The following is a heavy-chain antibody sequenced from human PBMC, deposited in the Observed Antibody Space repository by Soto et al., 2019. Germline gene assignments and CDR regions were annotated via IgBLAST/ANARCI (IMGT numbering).Heavy chain of an antibody. CDR1: GGTFSSYT. V-gene: IGHV1-69*02. CDR2: IIPILGIA. CDR3: AIIGVGGGYLSCLYYSGMAV. Sequence: SVKVSCKASGGTFSSYTISWVRQAPGQGLEWMGRIIPILGIANYAQKFQGRVTITADKSTSTAYMELSSLRSEDTAVYYSAIIGVGGGYLSCLYYSGMAVGAQGPTVTVSS. D-gene: IGHD2-15*01. J-gene: IGHJ6*02.